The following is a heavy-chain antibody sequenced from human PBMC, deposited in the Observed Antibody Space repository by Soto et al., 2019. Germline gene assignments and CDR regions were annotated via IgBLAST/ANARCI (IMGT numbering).Heavy chain of an antibody. V-gene: IGHV1-3*01. D-gene: IGHD3-10*01. CDR2: INGGNGNT. J-gene: IGHJ3*02. Sequence: QVQHVQSGAEVKKPGASVKVSCKASGYTFTSYTMHWVRQAPGQRLEWMGWINGGNGNTKYSQKFQGRVTITRDTAASTAYMELRSLRSDDTAVYYCARDSPYYGSGSDAFEIWGQGTLVTVSS. CDR3: ARDSPYYGSGSDAFEI. CDR1: GYTFTSYT.